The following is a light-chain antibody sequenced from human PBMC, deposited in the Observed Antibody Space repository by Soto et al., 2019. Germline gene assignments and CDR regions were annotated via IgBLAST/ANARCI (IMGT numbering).Light chain of an antibody. CDR3: SSYTSSSTLLYV. V-gene: IGLV2-14*01. CDR1: SSDVGGYNY. CDR2: DVS. J-gene: IGLJ1*01. Sequence: QSVLTQPASVSGSPGQSITISCTGTSSDVGGYNYVSWYQQHPGKAPKLMIYDVSNRPSGVSNRFSGSKSGNTASLTISGRQAEDEADYYCSSYTSSSTLLYVFGTGTQVTVL.